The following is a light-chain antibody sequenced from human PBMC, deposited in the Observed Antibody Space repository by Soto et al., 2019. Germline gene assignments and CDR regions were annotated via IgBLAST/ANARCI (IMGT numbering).Light chain of an antibody. CDR2: DGS. CDR1: QSISGR. CDR3: QQYSSYNT. V-gene: IGKV1-5*01. Sequence: DIQMTQSPSTLSASVGDRVTITCRASQSISGRLAWYQQKPGKAPKFLIYDGSSLESGVPSRFSGSGSGTEFSLTISSLQPYDSATYYCQQYSSYNTFGQGTKLEIK. J-gene: IGKJ2*01.